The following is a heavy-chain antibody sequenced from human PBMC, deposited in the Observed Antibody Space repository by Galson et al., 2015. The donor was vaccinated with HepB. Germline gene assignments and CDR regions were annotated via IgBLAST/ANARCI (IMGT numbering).Heavy chain of an antibody. V-gene: IGHV1-46*02. CDR2: INPNGDAT. Sequence: SVKVSCKASGYTFDRHWVHWVRQAPGQGLEWMGIINPNGDATVYPQKFQGRVAMTRDTSTSTVYMELSSLRSEDTAVYYCARDHSMAESGREYWWFDPWGQGTLVTVSS. CDR1: GYTFDRHW. CDR3: ARDHSMAESGREYWWFDP. D-gene: IGHD2/OR15-2a*01. J-gene: IGHJ5*02.